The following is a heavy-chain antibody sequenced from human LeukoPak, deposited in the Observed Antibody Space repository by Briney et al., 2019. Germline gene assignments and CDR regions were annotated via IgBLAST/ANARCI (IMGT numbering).Heavy chain of an antibody. V-gene: IGHV4-30-2*01. D-gene: IGHD3-22*01. CDR1: DDSVSSSSYS. CDR2: IYHSGST. Sequence: SETLSLTCAVSDDSVSSSSYSWTWIRQPPGKGLEWIGFIYHSGSTYYNPSLKSRVTISLDRSKSQFSLKLSSVTAADTAVYYCARWYYYDSSGYRLLGSFDYWGQGTLVTVSS. J-gene: IGHJ4*02. CDR3: ARWYYYDSSGYRLLGSFDY.